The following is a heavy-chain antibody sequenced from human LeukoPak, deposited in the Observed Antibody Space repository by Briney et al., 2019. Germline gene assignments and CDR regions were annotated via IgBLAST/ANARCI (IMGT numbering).Heavy chain of an antibody. Sequence: SVTVSRQATRGTFSSYAVHWVGQAAAQELERMGSIIPILGIANYAQKFQGRVTITADKSTSTDYMELSSLRSEDTAVYYCGRAGYSYCSFYYWGQGALVTVSS. D-gene: IGHD5-18*01. J-gene: IGHJ4*02. CDR2: IIPILGIA. CDR3: GRAGYSYCSFYY. V-gene: IGHV1-69*04. CDR1: RGTFSSYA.